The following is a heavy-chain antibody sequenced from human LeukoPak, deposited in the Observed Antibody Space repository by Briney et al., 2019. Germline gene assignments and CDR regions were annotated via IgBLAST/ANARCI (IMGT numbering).Heavy chain of an antibody. CDR3: AREGEQLAFDY. D-gene: IGHD6-6*01. V-gene: IGHV3-64*01. Sequence: GGSLRLSCAASGFTFSSYAMHWVRQAPGEGLEYVSAISSNGGSTYYANSVKGRFTISRDNSKNTLYLQMGSLRAEDMAVYYRAREGEQLAFDYWGQGTLVTVSS. CDR2: ISSNGGST. J-gene: IGHJ4*02. CDR1: GFTFSSYA.